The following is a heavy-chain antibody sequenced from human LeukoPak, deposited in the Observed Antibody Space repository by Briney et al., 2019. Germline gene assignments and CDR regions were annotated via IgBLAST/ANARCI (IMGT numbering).Heavy chain of an antibody. D-gene: IGHD3-16*01. J-gene: IGHJ4*02. Sequence: GRSLRLSCAASGFSFSSYGMHWVRQAPGKGLEWVAVISYDGSKEYYADSVKGRFTISRDNSKNTLYLQMNSLRAEDTAVYYCAKELRLGTYYFDYWGQGTLVTVSS. CDR3: AKELRLGTYYFDY. CDR2: ISYDGSKE. V-gene: IGHV3-30*18. CDR1: GFSFSSYG.